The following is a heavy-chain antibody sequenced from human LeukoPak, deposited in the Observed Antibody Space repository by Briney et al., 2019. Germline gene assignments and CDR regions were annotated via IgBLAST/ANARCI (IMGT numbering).Heavy chain of an antibody. CDR1: GFTFSSYA. D-gene: IGHD1-26*01. CDR2: ISGSGGST. CDR3: AKDPNWEGGY. J-gene: IGHJ4*02. Sequence: GGSLRLSCAASGFTFSSYAMSWVRQAPGKGLEWVSAISGSGGSTYFADSVKGRLTIARDNSQSKLFLQMNGLRAEDTALYYCAKDPNWEGGYWGQGTLVTVSS. V-gene: IGHV3-23*01.